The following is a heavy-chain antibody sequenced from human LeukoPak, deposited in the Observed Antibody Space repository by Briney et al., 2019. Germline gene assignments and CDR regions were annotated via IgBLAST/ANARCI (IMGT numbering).Heavy chain of an antibody. D-gene: IGHD1-26*01. CDR1: GFTFSDYY. Sequence: GGSLRLSCAASGFTFSDYYMSWIRQAPGTGLEWVSYISSSSSYTNYADSVKGRFTISRDNAKNSLYLQMNSLRAEDTAIYYCAKDRTVGASYWYFDLWGRGTLVTVSS. J-gene: IGHJ2*01. CDR2: ISSSSSYT. CDR3: AKDRTVGASYWYFDL. V-gene: IGHV3-11*05.